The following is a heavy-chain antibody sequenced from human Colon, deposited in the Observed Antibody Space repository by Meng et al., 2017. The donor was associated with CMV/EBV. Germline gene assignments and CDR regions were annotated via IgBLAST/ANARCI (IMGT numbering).Heavy chain of an antibody. V-gene: IGHV3-23*01. J-gene: IGHJ5*02. Sequence: GGSLRPSCAASGFTFSTYAMSWVRQAPGKGLEWVSGTSNSGGSTYYADSVKGRFTISRDNSKNTLYLQMNSLRAEDTAVYYCAKETILYHRGWFDPWGQGTLVTVSS. D-gene: IGHD2-8*01. CDR3: AKETILYHRGWFDP. CDR1: GFTFSTYA. CDR2: TSNSGGST.